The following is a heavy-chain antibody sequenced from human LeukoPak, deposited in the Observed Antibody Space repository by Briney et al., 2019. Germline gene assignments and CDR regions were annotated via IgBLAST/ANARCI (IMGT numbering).Heavy chain of an antibody. CDR2: IYYSGST. J-gene: IGHJ4*02. V-gene: IGHV4-39*01. CDR3: ARRHHPFYYYDSRGVFFDY. Sequence: PSETLSLTCTVSGGSISSYYWGWIRQPPGKGLEWIGSIYYSGSTYYNPSLKSRVTISVDTSKNQFSLKLSSVTAADTAVYYCARRHHPFYYYDSRGVFFDYWGQGTLVTVSS. D-gene: IGHD3-22*01. CDR1: GGSISSYY.